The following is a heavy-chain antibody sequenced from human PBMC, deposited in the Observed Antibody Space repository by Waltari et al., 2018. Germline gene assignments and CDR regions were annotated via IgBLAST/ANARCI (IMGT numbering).Heavy chain of an antibody. CDR2: INHSGST. CDR3: ARSRATYYDYVWGSYRFHSFDY. D-gene: IGHD3-16*02. J-gene: IGHJ4*02. CDR1: GGSFSGYY. V-gene: IGHV4-34*01. Sequence: QVQLQQWGAGLLKPSETLSLTCAVYGGSFSGYYWSWIRQPPGKGLAGIGEINHSGSTNYNPSLKSRVTISVDTSKNQFSLKLSSVTAADTAVYYCARSRATYYDYVWGSYRFHSFDYWGQGTLVTVSS.